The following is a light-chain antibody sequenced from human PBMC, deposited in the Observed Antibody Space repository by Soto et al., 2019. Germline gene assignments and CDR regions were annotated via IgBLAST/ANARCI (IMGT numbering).Light chain of an antibody. Sequence: DIQMTQSPSSLYASVGDRVTTTCRASQSISSYLNWYQQKPGKAPKLLIYAASSLQSGVPSRFSGSGSGTDFTLTISSLQPEDFATYYCQQSYSTLTFGGGTKVDIK. J-gene: IGKJ4*01. V-gene: IGKV1-39*01. CDR2: AAS. CDR1: QSISSY. CDR3: QQSYSTLT.